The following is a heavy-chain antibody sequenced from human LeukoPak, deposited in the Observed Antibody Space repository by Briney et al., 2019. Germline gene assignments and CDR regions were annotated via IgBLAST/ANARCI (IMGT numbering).Heavy chain of an antibody. D-gene: IGHD4-17*01. CDR2: SNPSGAST. Sequence: ASVKVSCKASGHTFPSYSIHWVRQAPGQGLEWMGVSNPSGASTTYAQKFQGRVTMHRDTSTSKVYMELSSLRSEDTAVYYCAQRTYGDYILYWGQGTLVTVSS. CDR1: GHTFPSYS. CDR3: AQRTYGDYILY. V-gene: IGHV1-46*03. J-gene: IGHJ4*02.